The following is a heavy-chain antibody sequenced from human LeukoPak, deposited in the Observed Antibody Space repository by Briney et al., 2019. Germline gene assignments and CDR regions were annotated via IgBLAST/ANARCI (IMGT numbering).Heavy chain of an antibody. CDR1: GFTFSSYS. CDR3: ARAPLHLAMYHYFDY. CDR2: ISSSSSYI. Sequence: GGSLRLSCAASGFTFSSYSMNWVRQAPGKGLEWVSSISSSSSYIYYADSVKGRFTISRDNAKNSLYLQMNSLRAEDTAVYYCARAPLHLAMYHYFDYWGQGTLVTVSS. V-gene: IGHV3-21*01. D-gene: IGHD2-2*01. J-gene: IGHJ4*02.